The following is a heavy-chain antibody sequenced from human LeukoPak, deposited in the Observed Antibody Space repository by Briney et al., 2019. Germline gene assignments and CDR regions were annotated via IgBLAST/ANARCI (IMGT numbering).Heavy chain of an antibody. CDR3: ARASGPYYYDSSGSYFDY. D-gene: IGHD3-22*01. CDR2: IYYSGST. CDR1: GGSISSSTYY. J-gene: IGHJ4*02. Sequence: SETLSLTCTVSGGSISSSTYYWGWIRQPPGKGLEWIGTIYYSGSTYFNPSLNSRVTISVDTSKNQFSLKLSSVTAAGTAVYYCARASGPYYYDSSGSYFDYWGQGTLVTVSS. V-gene: IGHV4-39*07.